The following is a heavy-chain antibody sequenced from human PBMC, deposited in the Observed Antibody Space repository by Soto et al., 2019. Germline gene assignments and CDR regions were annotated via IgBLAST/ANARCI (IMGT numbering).Heavy chain of an antibody. CDR1: GGSISSGDYY. J-gene: IGHJ4*02. V-gene: IGHV4-30-4*01. Sequence: KTSETLSLTCTVSGGSISSGDYYWSWIRQPPGKGLEWIGYIYYSGSTYYNPSLKSRVTISVDTSKNQFSLKLSSVTAADTAVYYCARAGRTRVFDYWGQGXLVTVYS. CDR3: ARAGRTRVFDY. CDR2: IYYSGST.